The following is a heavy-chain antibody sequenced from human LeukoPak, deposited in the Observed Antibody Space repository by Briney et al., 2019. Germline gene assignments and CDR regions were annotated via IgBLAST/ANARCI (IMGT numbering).Heavy chain of an antibody. CDR3: AKDGGLHLYYYYNYMDI. J-gene: IGHJ6*03. CDR1: GFTFNSYG. V-gene: IGHV3-30*02. Sequence: GGSLRLSCAASGFTFNSYGMHWVRQAPGKGLEWVVFIRYDGSYEYYADSVKGRFTISRDNSKTTLYLQMNSLRSEDTAVYYCAKDGGLHLYYYYNYMDIWGKGTTVTVSS. D-gene: IGHD5-24*01. CDR2: IRYDGSYE.